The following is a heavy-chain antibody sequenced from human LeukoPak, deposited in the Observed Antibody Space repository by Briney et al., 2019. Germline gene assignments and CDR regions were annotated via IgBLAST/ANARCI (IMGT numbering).Heavy chain of an antibody. CDR3: ARLLGYCSSTSCHGWGYYYYGMDV. CDR2: IYPGDSDT. V-gene: IGHV5-51*01. CDR1: GYSFTSYW. Sequence: PGESLKISCKGSGYSFTSYWIGWVRQMLGKGLEWMGIIYPGDSDTRYSPSFQGQVTISADKSISTAYLQWSSLKASDTAMYYCARLLGYCSSTSCHGWGYYYYGMDVWGQGTTVTVSS. J-gene: IGHJ6*02. D-gene: IGHD2-2*01.